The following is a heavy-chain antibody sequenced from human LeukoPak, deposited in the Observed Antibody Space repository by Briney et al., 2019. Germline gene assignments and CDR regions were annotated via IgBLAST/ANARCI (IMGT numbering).Heavy chain of an antibody. Sequence: GGSLRLSCAASGFTFSSYGMHWVRQAPGKGLEWVARISYDESNKYHGESVKGRFTISRDNSKNTLYLQMNSVRAEDTAVYYCAKERDYFDSSGYSRYFDYWGQGTLVTVSS. J-gene: IGHJ4*02. CDR3: AKERDYFDSSGYSRYFDY. CDR1: GFTFSSYG. CDR2: ISYDESNK. D-gene: IGHD3-22*01. V-gene: IGHV3-30*18.